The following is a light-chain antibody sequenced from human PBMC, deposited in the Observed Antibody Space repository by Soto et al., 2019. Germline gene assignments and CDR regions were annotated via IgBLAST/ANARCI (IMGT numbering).Light chain of an antibody. CDR3: QQSNKWPYT. CDR1: QSVSSN. Sequence: EIVMTQSPATLSVSPGERATLSCRASQSVSSNLAWYQQKPGQAPRLLFYGTSTRATGVPARFSGTGSGTDFTLTISSLQSEDFAVYYCQQSNKWPYTFGQGTKVEIK. V-gene: IGKV3-15*01. J-gene: IGKJ2*01. CDR2: GTS.